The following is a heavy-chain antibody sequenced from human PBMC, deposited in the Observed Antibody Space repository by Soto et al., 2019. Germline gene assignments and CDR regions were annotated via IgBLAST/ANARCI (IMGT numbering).Heavy chain of an antibody. CDR3: ARDKAAGGDGYNPFDY. D-gene: IGHD2-21*01. CDR2: ISYDGSNK. CDR1: GFTFSSYA. Sequence: GGSLRLSCAASGFTFSSYAMHWVRQAPGKGLEWVAVISYDGSNKYYADSVKGRFTISRDNSKNTLYLQMNSLRAEDTAVYYCARDKAAGGDGYNPFDYCGQGTLVTVSS. V-gene: IGHV3-30-3*01. J-gene: IGHJ4*02.